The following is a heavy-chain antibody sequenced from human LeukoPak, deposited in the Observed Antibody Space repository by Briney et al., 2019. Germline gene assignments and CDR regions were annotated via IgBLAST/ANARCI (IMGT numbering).Heavy chain of an antibody. V-gene: IGHV4-59*01. D-gene: IGHD6-19*01. CDR2: IYYSGST. J-gene: IGHJ6*03. CDR3: ARESLRQQWLVRREEYYYMDV. Sequence: SETLCLTCTVSGGSISSYYWSWIRQPPGKGLEGMGYIYYSGSTNYNPSRKSRVTISVDTSKNQCSLKLRSVTAADTAVYYCARESLRQQWLVRREEYYYMDVWGKGTTVTISS. CDR1: GGSISSYY.